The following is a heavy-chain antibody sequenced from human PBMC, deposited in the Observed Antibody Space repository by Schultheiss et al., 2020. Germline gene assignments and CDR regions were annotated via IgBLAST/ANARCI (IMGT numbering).Heavy chain of an antibody. CDR1: GYTFTSYG. J-gene: IGHJ6*02. D-gene: IGHD6-6*01. CDR3: ARDYSSSQYYYYYGMDV. Sequence: ASVKVSCKASGYTFTSYGISWVRQAPGQGLEWMGWISAYNGNTNYAQKLQGRVTMTTDTSTSTAYMELRSLRSDDTAVYYCARDYSSSQYYYYYGMDVWGQGTTVTVYS. CDR2: ISAYNGNT. V-gene: IGHV1-18*01.